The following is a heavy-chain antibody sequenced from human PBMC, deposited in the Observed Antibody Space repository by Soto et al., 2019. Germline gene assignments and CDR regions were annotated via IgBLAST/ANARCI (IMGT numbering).Heavy chain of an antibody. CDR2: ISWNSDNI. J-gene: IGHJ4*02. CDR1: GFTFDDYA. V-gene: IGHV3-9*01. D-gene: IGHD3-10*01. CDR3: AKDIHYYVSGSQTLLEY. Sequence: PGGSLRLSCAASGFTFDDYAMHWVRQAPGKGLEWVSGISWNSDNIGYADSVKGRFIISRDNAKNSLFLQMHSLRTEDTALYYSAKDIHYYVSGSQTLLEYWGQGTLVPVSS.